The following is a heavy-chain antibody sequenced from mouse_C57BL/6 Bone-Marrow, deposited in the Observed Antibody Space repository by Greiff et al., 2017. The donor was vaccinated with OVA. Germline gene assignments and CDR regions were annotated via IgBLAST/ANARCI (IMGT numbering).Heavy chain of an antibody. D-gene: IGHD2-4*01. CDR2: ISNGGGST. CDR3: ARQGIYYDYDGHWYFDV. Sequence: EVQRVESGGGLVQPGGSLKLSCAASGFTFSDYYMYWVRQTPEKRLEWVAYISNGGGSTYYPDTVKGRFTISRDNAKNTLYLQMSRLKSEDTAMYYCARQGIYYDYDGHWYFDVWGTGTTVTVSS. J-gene: IGHJ1*03. CDR1: GFTFSDYY. V-gene: IGHV5-12*01.